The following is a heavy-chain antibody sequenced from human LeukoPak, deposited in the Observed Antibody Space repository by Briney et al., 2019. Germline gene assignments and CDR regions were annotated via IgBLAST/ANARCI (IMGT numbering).Heavy chain of an antibody. CDR3: ATLYSSGWYVFQH. CDR1: GFTFDNYT. J-gene: IGHJ1*01. Sequence: GGSLRLSCAASGFTFDNYTMHWVRQAPGKGLDWVSLISWDGDITYYTDSVKGRFTITRDNSKNSLYLLMNSLRTEDTALYYCATLYSSGWYVFQHWGQGTLVTVSS. V-gene: IGHV3-43*01. CDR2: ISWDGDIT. D-gene: IGHD6-19*01.